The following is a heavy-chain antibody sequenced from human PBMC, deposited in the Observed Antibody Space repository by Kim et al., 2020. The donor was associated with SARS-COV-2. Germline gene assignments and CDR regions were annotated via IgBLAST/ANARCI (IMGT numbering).Heavy chain of an antibody. CDR2: INSDGRRT. CDR3: TRGSAGSGYGWWVDP. CDR1: GFTLSGYW. V-gene: IGHV3-74*01. J-gene: IGHJ5*02. D-gene: IGHD5-12*01. Sequence: GGSLRLSCVASGFTLSGYWMNWVRQAPGKGLVWVSRINSDGRRTNYADAVKGRFTVSRDNAKNTLYLQMNSLRAEDTAVYYCTRGSAGSGYGWWVDPWGQGALVTVS.